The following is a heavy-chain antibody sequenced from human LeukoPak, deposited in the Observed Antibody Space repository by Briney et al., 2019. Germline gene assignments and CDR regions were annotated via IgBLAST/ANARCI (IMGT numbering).Heavy chain of an antibody. CDR2: IRQDGSEI. J-gene: IGHJ4*02. CDR3: ASGGKVLRYFDWLPQFDY. V-gene: IGHV3-7*03. Sequence: GGSLRLSCAASGFTLSSYWMSWVRQAPGKGLEWVAKIRQDGSEIFYGDSVKGRFTISRDNAKNSLYLQLNILRAEDTAVYYCASGGKVLRYFDWLPQFDYWGQGTLVTVSS. D-gene: IGHD3-9*01. CDR1: GFTLSSYW.